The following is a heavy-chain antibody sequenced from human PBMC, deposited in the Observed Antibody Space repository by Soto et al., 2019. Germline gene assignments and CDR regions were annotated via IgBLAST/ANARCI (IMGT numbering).Heavy chain of an antibody. J-gene: IGHJ6*03. Sequence: QTGGSLRLSCAASGFTFSSYAMSWVRQAPGKGLEWVSAISGSGGSTYYADSVKGRFTISRGNSKNTLYLQMNSLRAEDTAVYYCASLPAAHNLHHYYYYMDVWGKGTTVTVSS. CDR1: GFTFSSYA. D-gene: IGHD2-2*01. V-gene: IGHV3-23*01. CDR3: ASLPAAHNLHHYYYYMDV. CDR2: ISGSGGST.